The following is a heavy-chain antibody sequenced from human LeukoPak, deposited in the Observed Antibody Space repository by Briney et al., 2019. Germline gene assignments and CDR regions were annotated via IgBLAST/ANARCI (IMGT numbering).Heavy chain of an antibody. V-gene: IGHV1-69*05. Sequence: RASVKVSCKASGGTFSNYAISWVRQAPGQGLEWLGGIIPMFGTAKYAQKFQGRVTITTDESTITAYMELISLRFEDTAVYYCLRRQALRGRHRAFDPWGQGTLVTVTS. CDR2: IIPMFGTA. D-gene: IGHD6-25*01. J-gene: IGHJ5*02. CDR1: GGTFSNYA. CDR3: LRRQALRGRHRAFDP.